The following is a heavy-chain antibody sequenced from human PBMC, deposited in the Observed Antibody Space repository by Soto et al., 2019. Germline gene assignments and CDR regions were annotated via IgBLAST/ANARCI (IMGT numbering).Heavy chain of an antibody. J-gene: IGHJ5*02. CDR2: ISSSSSYI. D-gene: IGHD3-10*01. Sequence: EVQLVESGGGLVKPGGSLRLSCAASGFTFSSYSMNWVRQAPGKGLECVSSISSSSSYIYYADSVKGRFTISRDNAKNSLYLQMNSLRAEDTAVYYCARDRGYGSGSPNWFDPWGQGTLVTVSS. CDR1: GFTFSSYS. V-gene: IGHV3-21*01. CDR3: ARDRGYGSGSPNWFDP.